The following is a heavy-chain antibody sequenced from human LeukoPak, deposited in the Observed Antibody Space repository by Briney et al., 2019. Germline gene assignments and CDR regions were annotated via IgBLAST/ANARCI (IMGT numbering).Heavy chain of an antibody. CDR1: GFTFSSYW. CDR3: AKDPAGGSGWYGAFDV. V-gene: IGHV3-74*01. CDR2: INSDGSST. J-gene: IGHJ3*01. D-gene: IGHD6-19*01. Sequence: GGSLRLSCAASGFTFSSYWMHWVRQAPGKGLVWVSRINSDGSSTSYADSVKGRFTISRDNSKNTLYLQMNSLRAEDTAVYYCAKDPAGGSGWYGAFDVWGQGTMVTVSS.